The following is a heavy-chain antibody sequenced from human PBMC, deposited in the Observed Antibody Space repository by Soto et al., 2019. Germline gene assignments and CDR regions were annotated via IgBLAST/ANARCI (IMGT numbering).Heavy chain of an antibody. J-gene: IGHJ6*02. V-gene: IGHV3-30*18. Sequence: QVQLVESGGGVVQPGRSLRLSCAASGFTFSSYGMHWVRQAPGKGLEWVAVLSYDGSNKYYADSVKGRFTISRENSKNTLYLQMNSLRAEETAVYYCAKDVKQTTVSGHYGMDVWCQGTTVTVSS. D-gene: IGHD4-17*01. CDR2: LSYDGSNK. CDR3: AKDVKQTTVSGHYGMDV. CDR1: GFTFSSYG.